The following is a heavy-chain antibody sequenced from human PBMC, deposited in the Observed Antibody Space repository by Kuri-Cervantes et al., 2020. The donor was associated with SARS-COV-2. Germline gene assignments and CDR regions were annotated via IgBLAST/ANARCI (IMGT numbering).Heavy chain of an antibody. J-gene: IGHJ4*02. CDR2: ISYDGSNK. Sequence: GGSLRLSCAASGFTFSSYAMHWVRQAPGKGLEWVAVISYDGSNKYYADSVKGRFTISRDNSKNTLYLQMNSLRAEDTAVYYCAREALTTVIDYWRQGTLVTVSS. CDR3: AREALTTVIDY. V-gene: IGHV3-30-3*01. CDR1: GFTFSSYA. D-gene: IGHD4-17*01.